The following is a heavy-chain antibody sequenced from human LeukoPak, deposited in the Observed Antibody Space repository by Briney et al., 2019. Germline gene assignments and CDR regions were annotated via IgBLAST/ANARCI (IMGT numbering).Heavy chain of an antibody. CDR1: GFTVSSHW. D-gene: IGHD1-26*01. J-gene: IGHJ4*02. CDR3: ARGSGSYGLWDY. CDR2: IYGDT. V-gene: IGHV3-74*01. Sequence: GESLRLSCAASGFTVSSHWMHWVRHAPGKGLVWVSRIYGDTYYADSVKGRFTISRDNAKNTLYLQMDSLRPEDTAVYYCARGSGSYGLWDYWGQGTLVTVSS.